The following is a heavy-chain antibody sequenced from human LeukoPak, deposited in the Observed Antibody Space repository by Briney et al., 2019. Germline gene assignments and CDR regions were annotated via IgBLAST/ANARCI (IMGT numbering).Heavy chain of an antibody. V-gene: IGHV1-46*01. Sequence: ASVKVSCKASGYTFTSYYIYWVRQAPGQGLEWMGVINPSGGSTNYAQKFQERVTITRDMSTSTAYMELSSLRSEDTAVYYCAADPYYYDSSGYYYAGFDPWGQGTLVTVSS. D-gene: IGHD3-22*01. CDR3: AADPYYYDSSGYYYAGFDP. CDR2: INPSGGST. CDR1: GYTFTSYY. J-gene: IGHJ5*02.